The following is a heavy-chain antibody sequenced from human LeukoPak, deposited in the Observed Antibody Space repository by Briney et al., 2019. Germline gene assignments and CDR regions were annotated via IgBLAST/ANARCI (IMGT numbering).Heavy chain of an antibody. D-gene: IGHD3-3*01. Sequence: GGSLRLSCAASGFTFSSYAMSWVRQAPGKGLEWVSAISGSGGSTYYADSVKGRFTISRDNSKNTLYLQMNSLRAEDTAVYYCAKVGYDFWSGYYTDDAFDIWGQGTMVTVSS. CDR2: ISGSGGST. J-gene: IGHJ3*02. CDR3: AKVGYDFWSGYYTDDAFDI. CDR1: GFTFSSYA. V-gene: IGHV3-23*01.